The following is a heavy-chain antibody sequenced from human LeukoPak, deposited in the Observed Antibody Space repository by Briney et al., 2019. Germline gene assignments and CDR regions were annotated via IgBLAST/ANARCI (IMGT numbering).Heavy chain of an antibody. CDR3: AHSHIVVVPAAIYFDY. Sequence: KESGPTLVEPTQTLTLTCTFSGFSLSTSGVGVGWIRQPPGKALEWLAVIYWDDDKRYSPSLKSRLTITKDTSKNQVVLIMTNMDPVDTATYYCAHSHIVVVPAAIYFDYWGQGTLVTVSS. J-gene: IGHJ4*02. V-gene: IGHV2-5*02. CDR1: GFSLSTSGVG. CDR2: IYWDDDK. D-gene: IGHD2-2*01.